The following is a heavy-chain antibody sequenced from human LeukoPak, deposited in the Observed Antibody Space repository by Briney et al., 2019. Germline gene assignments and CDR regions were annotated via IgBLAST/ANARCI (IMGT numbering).Heavy chain of an antibody. CDR2: INPHDGTT. CDR1: EYSFVSYY. Sequence: GASVKVSCKASEYSFVSYYIHWVRQAPGEGLEGVGLINPHDGTTNYAQKFQGRVTMTVDRSTTTFYMELSSPTTEDTAVYYCTRDRPHNWCDPWGQGTLVTVSP. J-gene: IGHJ5*02. CDR3: TRDRPHNWCDP. V-gene: IGHV1-46*01.